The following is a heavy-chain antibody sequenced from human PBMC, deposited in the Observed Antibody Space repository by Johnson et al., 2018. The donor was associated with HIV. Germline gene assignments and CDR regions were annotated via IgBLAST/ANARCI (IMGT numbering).Heavy chain of an antibody. J-gene: IGHJ3*02. D-gene: IGHD3-10*01. Sequence: QVQLVESGGGLVKPGGSLRLSCAASGFTLSDFYMSWIRQAPGKGLEWVSYISSSGSTIYYADSVKGRFTISRDNAKNSLYLQMNSLRAEDTAVYYCASPKTPTRVVRGAFDIWGQGTMVTVSS. CDR1: GFTLSDFY. V-gene: IGHV3-11*04. CDR3: ASPKTPTRVVRGAFDI. CDR2: ISSSGSTI.